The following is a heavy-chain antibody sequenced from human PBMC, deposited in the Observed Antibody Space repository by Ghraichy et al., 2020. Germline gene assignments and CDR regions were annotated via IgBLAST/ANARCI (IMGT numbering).Heavy chain of an antibody. V-gene: IGHV1-18*01. J-gene: IGHJ4*02. D-gene: IGHD3-10*01. Sequence: GWINPDSGDTTFSQKFQGRVTMTTDTSTSTAYMELRSLRSDDTAVYYCATGSGTKFDYWGQGTLVTVSS. CDR3: ATGSGTKFDY. CDR2: INPDSGDT.